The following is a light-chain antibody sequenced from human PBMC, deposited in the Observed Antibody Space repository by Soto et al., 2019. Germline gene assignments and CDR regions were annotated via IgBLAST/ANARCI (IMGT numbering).Light chain of an antibody. J-gene: IGKJ1*01. CDR3: QQYNSYPWT. Sequence: DIQMTQSPSTLSASVGDRVTISCRASQTISSWLAWYQQKPGKAPKLLIYDASNLESGVPSRFSGSGSGTEFTLTISSPQTDDFATYYCQQYNSYPWTFGQGTKVEI. CDR2: DAS. CDR1: QTISSW. V-gene: IGKV1-5*01.